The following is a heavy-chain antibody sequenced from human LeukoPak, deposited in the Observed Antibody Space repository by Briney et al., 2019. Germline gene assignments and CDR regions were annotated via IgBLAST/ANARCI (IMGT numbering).Heavy chain of an antibody. D-gene: IGHD2-15*01. V-gene: IGHV3-7*03. J-gene: IGHJ4*02. CDR2: IKQDGSEK. CDR3: AKDIRYCSGGSCTFDY. Sequence: GGSLRLSCAASGFTFSSYWMSWVRQAPGKGLEWVANIKQDGSEKYYVDSVKGRFTISRDNAKNSLYLQMNSLRAEDTAVYYCAKDIRYCSGGSCTFDYWGQGTLVTVSS. CDR1: GFTFSSYW.